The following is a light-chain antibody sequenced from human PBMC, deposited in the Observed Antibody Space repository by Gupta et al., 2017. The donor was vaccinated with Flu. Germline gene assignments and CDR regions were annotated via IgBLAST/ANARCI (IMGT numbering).Light chain of an antibody. CDR1: SSNIGATYD. V-gene: IGLV1-40*01. CDR2: DNN. Sequence: QSVLTQPPSVSGAPGQGVTISCTGSSSNIGATYDVHWYQQFPGTAPKLLIYDNNYRPSGVPDRFSGSKSGTSASLAITGLQAEDEADYYCQSYDSSLNDRVFGGGTKLTVL. CDR3: QSYDSSLNDRV. J-gene: IGLJ3*02.